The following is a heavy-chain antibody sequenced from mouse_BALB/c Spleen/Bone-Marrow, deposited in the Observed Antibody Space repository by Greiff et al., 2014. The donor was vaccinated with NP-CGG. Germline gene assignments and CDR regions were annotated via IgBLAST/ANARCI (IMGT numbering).Heavy chain of an antibody. CDR3: ARHQRYYAMDY. Sequence: VQLKESGGDLMKPGGSLKLSCAASGFTFRSYGMSLGRQTPDKRLEWVATISSGGSNTYYPDSVKGRFTISRDNAKNTLYLQMSSLKSEDTAMYYCARHQRYYAMDYWGQGTSVTVSS. CDR1: GFTFRSYG. CDR2: ISSGGSNT. V-gene: IGHV5-6*01. J-gene: IGHJ4*01.